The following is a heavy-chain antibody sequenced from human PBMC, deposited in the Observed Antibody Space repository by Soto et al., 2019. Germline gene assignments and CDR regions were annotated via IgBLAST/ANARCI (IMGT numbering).Heavy chain of an antibody. CDR1: GYNFPNYW. D-gene: IGHD1-26*01. CDR2: IYPDDSDT. Sequence: EVQLVQSGAEVKKPGESLKISCKVSGYNFPNYWIGWVRQMPGKGLEWMGIIYPDDSDTKYNPSFEGQVTISADKSVSTTYLQWSSLKASDTAMYYCARGAPYEERLMDVWGKGTTVTVSS. J-gene: IGHJ6*04. CDR3: ARGAPYEERLMDV. V-gene: IGHV5-51*03.